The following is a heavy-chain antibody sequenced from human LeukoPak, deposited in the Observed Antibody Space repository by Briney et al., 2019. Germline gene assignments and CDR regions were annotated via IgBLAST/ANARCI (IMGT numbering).Heavy chain of an antibody. Sequence: GGSLRLSCAASGFNISDFWMTWVRQAPGKGLEWVANIKEDGTEKHLVDSVKGRFTISRDNAKNSLYLQMNSLRAEDTAVYYCARVGATPRYYNYYGMDVWGQGTTVTVSS. CDR2: IKEDGTEK. CDR3: ARVGATPRYYNYYGMDV. D-gene: IGHD1-26*01. V-gene: IGHV3-7*01. CDR1: GFNISDFW. J-gene: IGHJ6*02.